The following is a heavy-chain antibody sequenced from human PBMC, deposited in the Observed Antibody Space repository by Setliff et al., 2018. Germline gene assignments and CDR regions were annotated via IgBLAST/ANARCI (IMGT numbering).Heavy chain of an antibody. CDR1: GGSISSGTYY. J-gene: IGHJ4*02. D-gene: IGHD1-20*01. Sequence: SETLSLTCTVSGGSISSGTYYWSWIRQPAGKGLEWIGSTNYNPSLKSRVTISVDTSKNQFSLKLTSVTAADTAVYYCASGLNWLSSTEFDYWGQGTLVTVSS. CDR3: ASGLNWLSSTEFDY. CDR2: T. V-gene: IGHV4-61*02.